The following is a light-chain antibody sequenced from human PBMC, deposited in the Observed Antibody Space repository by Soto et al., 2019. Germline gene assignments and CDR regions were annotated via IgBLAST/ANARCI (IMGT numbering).Light chain of an antibody. CDR2: AAS. J-gene: IGKJ1*01. V-gene: IGKV1-39*01. CDR3: QQSYSTTWT. Sequence: IQFTQSPSSLSASVGDGVTITCRASQGISSYLNWYQQKPGKAPKLLIYAASSLQSGVPSRFSGSGSGTDFTLTISSLQPEDFATYYCQQSYSTTWTFGQGTKVDIK. CDR1: QGISSY.